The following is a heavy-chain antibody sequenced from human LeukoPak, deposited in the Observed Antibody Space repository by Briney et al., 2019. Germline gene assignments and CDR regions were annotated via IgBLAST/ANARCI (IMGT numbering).Heavy chain of an antibody. J-gene: IGHJ6*03. V-gene: IGHV7-4-1*02. D-gene: IGHD3-10*01. CDR3: ARLGVPYYYYYMDV. CDR2: INTNTGNP. CDR1: GYIFTSYD. Sequence: ASVKVSCKASGYIFTSYDINWVRQATGQGLEWMGWINTNTGNPTYAQGFTGRFVFSLDTSVSTAYLQINSLKAEDTAVYYCARLGVPYYYYYMDVWGKGTTVTVSS.